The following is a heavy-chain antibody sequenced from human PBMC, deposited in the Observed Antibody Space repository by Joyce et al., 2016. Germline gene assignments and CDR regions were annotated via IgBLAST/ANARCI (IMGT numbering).Heavy chain of an antibody. J-gene: IGHJ3*02. CDR2: IGTAGDT. V-gene: IGHV3-13*01. Sequence: EVQLVESGGGLVQPGGSLRLSCAASGFTFSRYDMHWVRQATGKGLEWVSAIGTAGDTYYPGSVEGRFTISRENAKNSLYLQMNSLRAGDTAVYYCARAGKGNNVYYFDAFDIWGQGTMVTVSS. D-gene: IGHD3-10*01. CDR3: ARAGKGNNVYYFDAFDI. CDR1: GFTFSRYD.